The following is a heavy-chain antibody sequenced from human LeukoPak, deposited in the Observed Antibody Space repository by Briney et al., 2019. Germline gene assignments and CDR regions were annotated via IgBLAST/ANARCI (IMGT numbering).Heavy chain of an antibody. CDR3: ARGARIYDS. V-gene: IGHV4-4*09. Sequence: SETLSLTCTVSGASISSYYWSWIRQAPGKGLECIGYIYISGDTNYNPSLKSRGTLSLDTSKNQFSLRLSSVTAADTAVYYCARGARIYDSWGPGTLVTVSS. CDR2: IYISGDT. D-gene: IGHD2/OR15-2a*01. J-gene: IGHJ4*02. CDR1: GASISSYY.